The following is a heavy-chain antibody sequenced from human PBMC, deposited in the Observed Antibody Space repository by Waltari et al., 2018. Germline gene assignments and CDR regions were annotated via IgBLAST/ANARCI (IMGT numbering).Heavy chain of an antibody. V-gene: IGHV4-59*01. D-gene: IGHD2-21*02. J-gene: IGHJ6*03. CDR2: IYYSGST. CDR3: ATMGGDPYYYYYYMDV. CDR1: GGSLRRYY. Sequence: QVQLQEAGPGLVKPSETLSATCTVSGGSLRRYYWTWLRQPPGKGREWIGYIYYSGSTNYTPSLKSRVTISVDTSKNQFSLKLSSVTAADTAVYYCATMGGDPYYYYYYMDVWGKGTTVTVSS.